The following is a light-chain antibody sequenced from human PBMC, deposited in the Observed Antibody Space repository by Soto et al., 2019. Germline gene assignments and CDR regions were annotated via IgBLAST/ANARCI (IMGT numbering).Light chain of an antibody. CDR2: GAS. V-gene: IGKV3-20*01. CDR3: QQYRGSPQT. J-gene: IGKJ1*01. Sequence: EIVLTQSPGTLSLSPGERATLSCRASQSVSNYLAWYQQKPGQAPRLLIYGASSRATDIPDRFSGSGSGTDFTLTLSRLEPEDFAVYYCQQYRGSPQTFGQGTKVEIK. CDR1: QSVSNY.